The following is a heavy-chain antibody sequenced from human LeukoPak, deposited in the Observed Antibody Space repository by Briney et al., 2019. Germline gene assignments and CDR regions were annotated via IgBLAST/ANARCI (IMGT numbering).Heavy chain of an antibody. V-gene: IGHV3-7*01. CDR3: ARESDDSSGYYLLGDY. Sequence: GGSLRLSCAASGFTFSSYWMSWVRQAPGKGLEWVANIKQDGSEKYYVDSVKGRFTISRDNAKNSLYLQMNSLGAEDTAVYYCARESDDSSGYYLLGDYWGQGTLVTVSS. CDR1: GFTFSSYW. D-gene: IGHD3-22*01. CDR2: IKQDGSEK. J-gene: IGHJ4*02.